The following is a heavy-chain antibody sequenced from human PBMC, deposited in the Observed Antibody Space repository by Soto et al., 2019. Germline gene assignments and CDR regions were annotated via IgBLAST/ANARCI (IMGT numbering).Heavy chain of an antibody. D-gene: IGHD2-21*02. Sequence: GGSLRISCAASGFPATNNYMSGVRQAPGKGLEWVSVIYSGGSTYYADSVKGRFTISRDNSKNTLYLQMNSLRAEDTAVYYCARGGGNFNWFDPWGQGTLVTVSS. J-gene: IGHJ5*02. CDR3: ARGGGNFNWFDP. CDR1: GFPATNNY. V-gene: IGHV3-53*01. CDR2: IYSGGST.